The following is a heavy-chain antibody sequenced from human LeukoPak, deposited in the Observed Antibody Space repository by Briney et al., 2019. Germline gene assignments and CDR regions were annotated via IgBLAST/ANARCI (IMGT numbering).Heavy chain of an antibody. V-gene: IGHV3-9*01. D-gene: IGHD3-3*01. CDR3: VKDRDFWSGLDV. J-gene: IGHJ6*02. CDR1: GFFFDDYG. Sequence: SLKISCAASGFFFDDYGMHWVRQVPGKGLEWVSGISWQSNTRKYADSVRGRFTISRDNAKNSLYLQMNSLKLEDTALYYCVKDRDFWSGLDVWGQGTMVTVS. CDR2: ISWQSNTR.